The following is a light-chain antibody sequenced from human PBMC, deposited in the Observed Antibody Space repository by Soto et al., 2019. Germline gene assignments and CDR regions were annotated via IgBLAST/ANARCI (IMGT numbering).Light chain of an antibody. CDR1: QNISSY. J-gene: IGKJ1*01. CDR2: DVS. Sequence: IVLTHSPATLSLSPLKRATLSFMASQNISSYLIWYQQKPGQAPRLLIYDVSNRATGIPARFSGSGSGTDFTLTISSLEPEDFAVYYCQQRSNWPRTFGQGTKVDIK. CDR3: QQRSNWPRT. V-gene: IGKV3-11*01.